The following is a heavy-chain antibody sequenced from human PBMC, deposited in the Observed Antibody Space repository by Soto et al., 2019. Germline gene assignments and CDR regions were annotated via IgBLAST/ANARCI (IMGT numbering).Heavy chain of an antibody. CDR1: GFSFSNYW. D-gene: IGHD3-9*01. CDR2: INRDGSEN. J-gene: IGHJ6*02. Sequence: GGSLRLSCVASGFSFSNYWMSWVRQAPGKGLEWVAHINRDGSENFYVDSVKGRFTISRDNAENTLLLQMNSLRAEDTAVFYCAIDQLDFSTALYGTIGPQYFSGMDVWGQGTTVTVSS. V-gene: IGHV3-7*03. CDR3: AIDQLDFSTALYGTIGPQYFSGMDV.